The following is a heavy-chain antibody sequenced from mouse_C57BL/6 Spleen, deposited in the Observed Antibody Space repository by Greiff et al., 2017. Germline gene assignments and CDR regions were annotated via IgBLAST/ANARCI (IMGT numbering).Heavy chain of an antibody. V-gene: IGHV3-6*01. D-gene: IGHD2-3*01. Sequence: DVQLQESGPGLVKPSQSLSLTCSVTGYSITSGYYWNWIRQFPGNKLEWMGYISYDGSNNYNPSLKNRISITRDTSKNQFFLKLNSVTTEDTSTYYCAREMAYWGQGTTLTVSS. J-gene: IGHJ2*01. CDR2: ISYDGSN. CDR3: AREMAY. CDR1: GYSITSGYY.